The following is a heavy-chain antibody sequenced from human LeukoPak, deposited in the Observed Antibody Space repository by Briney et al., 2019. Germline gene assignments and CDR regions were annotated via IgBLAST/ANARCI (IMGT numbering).Heavy chain of an antibody. J-gene: IGHJ4*02. V-gene: IGHV4-31*03. Sequence: SETLSLTCTVSGGSISSGGYSWSWLRQHPGKGLEWIGYIYYSGSTYYNPSLKSRVTISVDTSKNQFSLKLSSVTAADTAVYYCARRGWGLDFDYWGQGTLVTVSS. CDR2: IYYSGST. D-gene: IGHD7-27*01. CDR1: GGSISSGGYS. CDR3: ARRGWGLDFDY.